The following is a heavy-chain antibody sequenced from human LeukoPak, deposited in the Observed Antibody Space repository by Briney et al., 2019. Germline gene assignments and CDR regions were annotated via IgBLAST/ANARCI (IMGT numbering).Heavy chain of an antibody. J-gene: IGHJ4*02. CDR3: ARGSATYYYDSSGYYFH. Sequence: GRSLRLSCAASGFTFSSYAMHWVRQAPGKGLEWVAVISYDGSNKYYADSVKGRFTISRDNSKNTLYLQMNSLRAEDTAVYYCARGSATYYYDSSGYYFHWGQGTLVTVSS. V-gene: IGHV3-30*01. CDR1: GFTFSSYA. D-gene: IGHD3-22*01. CDR2: ISYDGSNK.